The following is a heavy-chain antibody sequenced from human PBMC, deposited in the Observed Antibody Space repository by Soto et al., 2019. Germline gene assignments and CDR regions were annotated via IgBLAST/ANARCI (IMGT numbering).Heavy chain of an antibody. CDR1: GFTFSSYA. V-gene: IGHV3-64D*08. Sequence: GGSLRLSCAASGFTFSSYAMSWVRQAPGKGLEYVSAISSNGGSTYYADSVKGRFTISRDNSKNTLYLQMSSLRAEDTAVYYCVKDRRSGFDIWGQGTMVTVSS. D-gene: IGHD1-26*01. J-gene: IGHJ3*02. CDR3: VKDRRSGFDI. CDR2: ISSNGGST.